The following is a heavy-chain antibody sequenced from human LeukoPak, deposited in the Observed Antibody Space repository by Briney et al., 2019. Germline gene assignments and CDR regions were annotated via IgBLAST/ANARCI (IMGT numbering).Heavy chain of an antibody. CDR1: GGSISSSSYY. V-gene: IGHV4-39*01. Sequence: PSETLSLTCTVSGGSISSSSYYWGWIRQPPGKGLEWIGSIYYSGSTYYNPSLKSRVTISVDTSKNQFSLKLSSVTAADTAVYYCARQASSRTFDYWGQGTLVTVPS. CDR2: IYYSGST. J-gene: IGHJ4*02. D-gene: IGHD6-19*01. CDR3: ARQASSRTFDY.